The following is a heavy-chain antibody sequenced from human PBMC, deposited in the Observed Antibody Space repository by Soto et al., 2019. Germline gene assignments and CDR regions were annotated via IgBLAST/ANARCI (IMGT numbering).Heavy chain of an antibody. CDR3: ASSQKGYNWNYFDH. CDR1: GGSISSGGYY. V-gene: IGHV4-31*03. Sequence: SETLSLTCTVSGGSISSGGYYWSWIRQHPGKGLEWIGYIYYSGSAYYNPSLKSRVTISVDTSKNQFSLKVSAVTAADTAVYYCASSQKGYNWNYFDHWGQGALVTV. J-gene: IGHJ4*02. CDR2: IYYSGSA. D-gene: IGHD1-20*01.